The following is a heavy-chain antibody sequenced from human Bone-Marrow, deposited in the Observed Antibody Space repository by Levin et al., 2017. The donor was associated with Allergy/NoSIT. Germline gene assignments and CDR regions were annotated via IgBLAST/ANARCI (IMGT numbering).Heavy chain of an antibody. V-gene: IGHV4-59*01. Sequence: SETLSPTCTVSGGPMNTSYWNWIRQSPGKGLEWIGYVYYNGITNYNPSLKSRVSISIDTSRAQFSLSLTSVTAADTAVYYCARVPYYYDAAGFYFAFHIWGQGTPITVSS. D-gene: IGHD3-22*01. CDR1: GGPMNTSY. CDR2: VYYNGIT. J-gene: IGHJ3*02. CDR3: ARVPYYYDAAGFYFAFHI.